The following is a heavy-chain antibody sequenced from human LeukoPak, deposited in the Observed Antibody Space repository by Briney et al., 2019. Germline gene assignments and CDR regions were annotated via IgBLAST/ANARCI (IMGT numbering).Heavy chain of an antibody. CDR3: ATETNGRHYDY. J-gene: IGHJ4*02. Sequence: KPGGSLRLSCTASGLTFSTSGFNWVRQAPGKGLEWVASIGPTGSDRYHADSIKGRFTISRDNANNFLYPQMNSLRAEDTAVYYCATETNGRHYDYWGQGTLLTASS. CDR1: GLTFSTSG. V-gene: IGHV3-21*06. CDR2: IGPTGSDR. D-gene: IGHD1-14*01.